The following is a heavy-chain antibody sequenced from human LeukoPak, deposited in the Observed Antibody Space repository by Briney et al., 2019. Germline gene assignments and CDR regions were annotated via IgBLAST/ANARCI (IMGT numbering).Heavy chain of an antibody. Sequence: GESLKISCKGSGYSFSSHWIAWVRQMPGKGLEWMGMIYPGDSDTRYSPSFRGQVTISGDKSISTAYLQWSSLKASDTAMYYCARKRERGYSYVDWGQGTLVTVSS. J-gene: IGHJ4*02. CDR3: ARKRERGYSYVD. D-gene: IGHD5-18*01. V-gene: IGHV5-51*01. CDR1: GYSFSSHW. CDR2: IYPGDSDT.